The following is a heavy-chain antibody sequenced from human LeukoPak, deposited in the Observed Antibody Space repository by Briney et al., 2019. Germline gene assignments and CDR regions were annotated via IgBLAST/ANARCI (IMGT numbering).Heavy chain of an antibody. CDR2: VYPGDSDT. CDR1: GYSFTSYW. D-gene: IGHD6-19*01. Sequence: GESLKIFCKGSGYSFTSYWIGCVRQMPGKGLVWLGFVYPGDSDTRYSPSFQGQVTISADKSIRTAYLQGSSLKASDTAMYYCARRRGWYVGAVDIWGQGTMVTVSS. CDR3: ARRRGWYVGAVDI. J-gene: IGHJ3*02. V-gene: IGHV5-51*01.